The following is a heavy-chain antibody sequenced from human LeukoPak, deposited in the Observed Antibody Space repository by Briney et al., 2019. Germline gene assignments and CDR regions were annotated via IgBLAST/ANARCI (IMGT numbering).Heavy chain of an antibody. Sequence: GGSLRLSCAASGFTFSSYSMNWVRQAPGKGLEWVSSISSSSSYIYYADSVKGRFTISRDNAKNSLYLQMNSLRAEDTAVYYCAREETYYYDSSGYHGRGYFDYWGQGTLVTVCS. CDR2: ISSSSSYI. V-gene: IGHV3-21*01. CDR1: GFTFSSYS. CDR3: AREETYYYDSSGYHGRGYFDY. J-gene: IGHJ4*02. D-gene: IGHD3-22*01.